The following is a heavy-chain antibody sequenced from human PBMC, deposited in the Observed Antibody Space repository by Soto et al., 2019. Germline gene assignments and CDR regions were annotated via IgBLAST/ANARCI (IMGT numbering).Heavy chain of an antibody. CDR1: GFTFSSYG. V-gene: IGHV3-33*01. J-gene: IGHJ4*02. D-gene: IGHD1-26*01. CDR3: ARDMGAVAFDY. Sequence: PGGSLRLSCAASGFTFSSYGMHWVRQAPGKGLEWVAVIWYDGSNKYYADSVKGRFTISRDNSKNTLYLQMNSLRAEDTAVYYCARDMGAVAFDYWGQGTLVTVSS. CDR2: IWYDGSNK.